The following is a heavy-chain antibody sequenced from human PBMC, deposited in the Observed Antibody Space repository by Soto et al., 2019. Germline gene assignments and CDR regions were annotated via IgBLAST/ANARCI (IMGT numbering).Heavy chain of an antibody. V-gene: IGHV3-30-3*01. D-gene: IGHD2-2*01. CDR2: ISYDGSNK. J-gene: IGHJ6*02. Sequence: GGSLRLSCAASGFTFSSYAMHWVRQAPGKGLEWVAVISYDGSNKYYADSVKGRFTISRDNSKNTLYLQMNSLRAEDTAVYYCARSPIGYCISTSCYGPYYYYYYGMDVWGQGTTVTVSS. CDR3: ARSPIGYCISTSCYGPYYYYYYGMDV. CDR1: GFTFSSYA.